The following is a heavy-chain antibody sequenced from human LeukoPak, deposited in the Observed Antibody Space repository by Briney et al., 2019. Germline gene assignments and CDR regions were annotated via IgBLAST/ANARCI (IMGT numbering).Heavy chain of an antibody. CDR3: ARGSYYDY. CDR1: GLTFSTSI. J-gene: IGHJ4*02. D-gene: IGHD3-22*01. V-gene: IGHV3-21*01. CDR2: ISSSSSYI. Sequence: GGSLRLSCAASGLTFSTSILNWVHQAPGKGLEWVSSISSSSSYIYYADSVKCRFTISRDNAKNSLYLQMNSLRVEDTAVYYCARGSYYDYWGQGTLVTVSS.